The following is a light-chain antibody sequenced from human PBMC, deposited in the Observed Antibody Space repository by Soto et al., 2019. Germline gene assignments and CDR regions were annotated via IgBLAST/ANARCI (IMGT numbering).Light chain of an antibody. V-gene: IGKV3-20*01. CDR1: QSVSSNY. CDR3: QQHGSSPLIT. J-gene: IGKJ5*01. Sequence: EIVLTQSPGTLSLSPGDRATLSCRASQSVSSNYLAWYQQKHGQAPRLLIHGASTRATGIPDRFSGSGSGTDFTLTISRLEPEDFAVYYCQQHGSSPLITFGQGTRLEIK. CDR2: GAS.